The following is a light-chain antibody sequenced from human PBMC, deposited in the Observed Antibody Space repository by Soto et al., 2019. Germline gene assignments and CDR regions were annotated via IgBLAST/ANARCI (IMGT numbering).Light chain of an antibody. CDR1: QSVSSSY. Sequence: EIVVTQSPATLSVSPGGRATLSCRASQSVSSSYLAWYQQKPGQAPRLLIYDASDRAADIPARFSGSGSGTDFTLTISSLEPEDFAVYYCQHRSAWPRTFGQGTNVDIK. J-gene: IGKJ1*01. V-gene: IGKV3D-20*02. CDR2: DAS. CDR3: QHRSAWPRT.